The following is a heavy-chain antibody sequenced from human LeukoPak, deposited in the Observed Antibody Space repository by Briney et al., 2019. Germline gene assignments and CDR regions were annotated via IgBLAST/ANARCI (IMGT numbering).Heavy chain of an antibody. D-gene: IGHD3-10*01. CDR2: INPNSGDT. CDR1: GYIFTNYG. V-gene: IGHV1-2*02. J-gene: IGHJ5*02. CDR3: ARNHRSGSYDHWFDP. Sequence: AASVTVSCKASGYIFTNYGISWVRQAPGQGLEWMGWINPNSGDTKYAQKFQGGVTMTRDTSINTAYMELSRLRSDDTAVYYCARNHRSGSYDHWFDPWGQGTLVTVSS.